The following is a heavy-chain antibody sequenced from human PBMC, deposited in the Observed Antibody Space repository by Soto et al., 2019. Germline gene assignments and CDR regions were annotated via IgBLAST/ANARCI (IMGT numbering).Heavy chain of an antibody. J-gene: IGHJ4*02. Sequence: EVQLVESGGGLVQPGGSLKLSCAASGFTFSGSAMHWVRQASGKGLEWVGRIRSKANSYATAYAASVKGRFTISRDDSQNTAYLQMNSLKTEDTAVYYCTRFLVGATAPRDYWGQGTLVTVSS. D-gene: IGHD1-26*01. CDR3: TRFLVGATAPRDY. CDR1: GFTFSGSA. CDR2: IRSKANSYAT. V-gene: IGHV3-73*02.